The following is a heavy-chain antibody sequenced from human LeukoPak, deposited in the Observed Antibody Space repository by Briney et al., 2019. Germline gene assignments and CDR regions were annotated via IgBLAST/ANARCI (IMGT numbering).Heavy chain of an antibody. CDR2: IKHGEST. CDR1: GGSFSNYC. D-gene: IGHD3-10*01. J-gene: IGHJ5*02. Sequence: SETLSLTCGVYGGSFSNYCWSWIRQPPGKGLEWIGEIKHGESTNYNPSLKSRVTISVDLSKNQFSLKLSSVTAADTAVYYCARHTTMIRGDWFDPWGQGTLVSVSS. V-gene: IGHV4-34*01. CDR3: ARHTTMIRGDWFDP.